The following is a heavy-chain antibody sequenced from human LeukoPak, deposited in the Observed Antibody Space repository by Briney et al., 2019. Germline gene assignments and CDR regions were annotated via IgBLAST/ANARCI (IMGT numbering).Heavy chain of an antibody. CDR2: ISYDGSNK. D-gene: IGHD3-16*01. V-gene: IGHV3-30-3*01. CDR1: GFTFSSYA. Sequence: PGRSLRLSCAASGFTFSSYAMHWARQAPGKGLEWVAVISYDGSNKYYADSVKGRFTISRDNSKNTLYLQMNSLRAEDTAVYYCARLGDNNFDYWGQGTLVTVSS. CDR3: ARLGDNNFDY. J-gene: IGHJ4*02.